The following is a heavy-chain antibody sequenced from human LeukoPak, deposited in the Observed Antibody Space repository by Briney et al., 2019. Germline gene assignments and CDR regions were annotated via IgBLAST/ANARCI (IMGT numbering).Heavy chain of an antibody. Sequence: GGSLRLSCAASGFTFSDYYMSWIRQAPGKGLEGVSYISSSGSTIYYADSVKGRFTISRDNAKNSLYLQMNSLRAEDTAVYYCARVGPIVVVPAATPYLEYNWFDPWGQGTLVTVSS. CDR2: ISSSGSTI. J-gene: IGHJ5*02. CDR3: ARVGPIVVVPAATPYLEYNWFDP. CDR1: GFTFSDYY. V-gene: IGHV3-11*01. D-gene: IGHD2-2*01.